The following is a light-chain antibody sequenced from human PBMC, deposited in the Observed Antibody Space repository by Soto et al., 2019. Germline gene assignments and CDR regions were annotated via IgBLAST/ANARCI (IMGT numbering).Light chain of an antibody. CDR2: EVS. Sequence: QSALTQPVSVSGSPGQSITISCTGTSSDVGGYNYVSWYQQHPGKAPKLMIYEVSNRPSGVSNRFSGSKSGNTASLTISGLQAEDEADYYCSSYTSSSTQVFGGGTKVTVL. J-gene: IGLJ2*01. V-gene: IGLV2-14*01. CDR1: SSDVGGYNY. CDR3: SSYTSSSTQV.